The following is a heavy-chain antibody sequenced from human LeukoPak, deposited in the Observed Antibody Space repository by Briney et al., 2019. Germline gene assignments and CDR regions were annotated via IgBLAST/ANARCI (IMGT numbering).Heavy chain of an antibody. Sequence: GGSLRLSCAASGFTFSSYAMHWVRQAPGKGLEWVAVISYDGSNKYYADSVKGRFTISRDNSKNTLYLQMNSLRAGDTAVYYCARDPGLGSWYNYYYYYGMDVWGQGTTVTVSS. CDR2: ISYDGSNK. CDR3: ARDPGLGSWYNYYYYYGMDV. D-gene: IGHD6-13*01. CDR1: GFTFSSYA. J-gene: IGHJ6*02. V-gene: IGHV3-30*04.